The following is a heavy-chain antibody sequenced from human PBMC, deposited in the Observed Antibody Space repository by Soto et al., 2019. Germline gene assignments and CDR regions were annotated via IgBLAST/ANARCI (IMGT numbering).Heavy chain of an antibody. CDR1: GFTFSSYA. CDR3: AKNPPTLYGYHAY. V-gene: IGHV3-23*01. D-gene: IGHD4-17*01. CDR2: ISGSGGST. J-gene: IGHJ4*02. Sequence: GGSMRISCEASGFTFSSYAMSWVRQAPGKGLEWVSAISGSGGSTYYADSVKVRFTISRDNSKNTLYLQMNSLRAEDTAVYYCAKNPPTLYGYHAYWGQGTLVTVSS.